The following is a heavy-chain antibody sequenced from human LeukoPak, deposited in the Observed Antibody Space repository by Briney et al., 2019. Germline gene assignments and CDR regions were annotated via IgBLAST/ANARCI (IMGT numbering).Heavy chain of an antibody. CDR1: GGSISSSNYY. V-gene: IGHV4-39*01. CDR3: ARHSMVTSMTIFDY. J-gene: IGHJ4*02. CDR2: IYYSGST. D-gene: IGHD5-18*01. Sequence: PSETLSLTCTVYGGSISSSNYYWGWIRQPPGKGLEWIGSIYYSGSTYYNPSLKSRVTISVGTSKNQFSLKLNSVTAADTAVFYCARHSMVTSMTIFDYWGQGTLVTVSS.